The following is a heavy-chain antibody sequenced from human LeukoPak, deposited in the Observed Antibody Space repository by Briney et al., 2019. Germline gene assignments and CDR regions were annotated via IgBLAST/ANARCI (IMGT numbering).Heavy chain of an antibody. V-gene: IGHV4-39*07. D-gene: IGHD6-19*01. CDR3: ARRRKQWLVRGYFDY. Sequence: SETLSLTCTVSGGSISSSSYYWGWIRQPPGKGLEWIGSIYYSGSTYYNPPLKSRVTISVDTSKNQFSLKLSSVTAADTAVYYCARRRKQWLVRGYFDYWGQGTLVTVSS. J-gene: IGHJ4*02. CDR1: GGSISSSSYY. CDR2: IYYSGST.